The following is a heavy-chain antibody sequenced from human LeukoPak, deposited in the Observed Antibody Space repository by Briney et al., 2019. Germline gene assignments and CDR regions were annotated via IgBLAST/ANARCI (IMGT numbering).Heavy chain of an antibody. D-gene: IGHD3-10*01. V-gene: IGHV1-69*13. J-gene: IGHJ4*02. CDR2: IIPIFGTA. CDR3: ASSNYGSGSYLFDY. CDR1: GGTFSSYA. Sequence: SVKVSGKASGGTFSSYAIMWVRQAPGQGREWMGGIIPIFGTANYAQKFQGRVTITADESTSAAYMELSSLRSEDTAVSYCASSNYGSGSYLFDYWGQGTLVTVSS.